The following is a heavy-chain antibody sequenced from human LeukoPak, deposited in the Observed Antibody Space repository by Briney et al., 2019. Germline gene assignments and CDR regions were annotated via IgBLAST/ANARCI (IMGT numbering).Heavy chain of an antibody. D-gene: IGHD3-10*01. J-gene: IGHJ3*02. CDR1: GGSFSGYY. CDR2: INHSGST. V-gene: IGHV4-34*01. Sequence: SETLSLTCAVYGGSFSGYYWSWIRQPPGKGLEWIGEINHSGSTNYNPSLKSRVTISVDTSKNQFSLKLSSVTAADTAVYYCARRSVRGVIIMPHGAFDIWGQGTMVTVSS. CDR3: ARRSVRGVIIMPHGAFDI.